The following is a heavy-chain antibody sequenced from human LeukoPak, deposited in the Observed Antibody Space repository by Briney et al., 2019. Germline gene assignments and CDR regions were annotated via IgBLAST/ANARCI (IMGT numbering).Heavy chain of an antibody. CDR3: AKDSQFLEWLSGFAEYFQH. CDR1: GFTFSSYA. V-gene: IGHV3-23*01. J-gene: IGHJ1*01. Sequence: PGGSLRLSCAASGFTFSSYAMSWVRQAPGKGLEWVSAISGSGGSTYYADSVKGRFTISRDNSKNTLYLQMNSLRAEDTAVYYCAKDSQFLEWLSGFAEYFQHWGQGTLVTVSS. CDR2: ISGSGGST. D-gene: IGHD3-3*01.